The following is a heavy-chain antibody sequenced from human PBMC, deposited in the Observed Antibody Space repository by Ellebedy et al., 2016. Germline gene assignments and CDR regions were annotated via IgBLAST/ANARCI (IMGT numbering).Heavy chain of an antibody. J-gene: IGHJ3*02. CDR2: SNAGSDT. Sequence: GESLKISCAASGFTFSKYNIFWVRQAPGKGLEWVSHSNAGSDTRYAESVKGRFTLSRDNAKYSLFLQMTSLRVEDTAVYYCASRITVTDSWWAFDIWGQGTMVTVSP. CDR3: ASRITVTDSWWAFDI. D-gene: IGHD6-19*01. V-gene: IGHV3-69-1*01. CDR1: GFTFSKYN.